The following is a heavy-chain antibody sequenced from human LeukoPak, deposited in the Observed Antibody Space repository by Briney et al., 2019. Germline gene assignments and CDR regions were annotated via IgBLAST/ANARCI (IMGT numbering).Heavy chain of an antibody. D-gene: IGHD5-18*01. CDR2: ISDSGST. Sequence: PSETLSLTCVVSGGSLSTHHWSWIRQSPGRGLEWIGYISDSGSTNYNPSLKSRVTISVDTSKNQFSLKLSSVTAADTAVYYCAREGGQRGYSYGYRYWGQGTRVTVSS. J-gene: IGHJ4*02. CDR3: AREGGQRGYSYGYRY. V-gene: IGHV4-59*11. CDR1: GGSLSTHH.